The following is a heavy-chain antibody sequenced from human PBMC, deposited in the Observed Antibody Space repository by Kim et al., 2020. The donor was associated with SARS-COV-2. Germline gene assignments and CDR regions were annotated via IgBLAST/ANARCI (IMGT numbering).Heavy chain of an antibody. CDR2: IWYDGSNK. V-gene: IGHV3-33*01. CDR3: AREDQLEPYYYYYGMDV. J-gene: IGHJ6*02. Sequence: GGSLRLSCAASGFTFSSYGMHWVRQAPGKGLEWVAVIWYDGSNKYYADSVKGRFTISRDNSKNTLYLQMNSLRAEDTAVYYCAREDQLEPYYYYYGMDVWGQGTTVTVSS. D-gene: IGHD1-1*01. CDR1: GFTFSSYG.